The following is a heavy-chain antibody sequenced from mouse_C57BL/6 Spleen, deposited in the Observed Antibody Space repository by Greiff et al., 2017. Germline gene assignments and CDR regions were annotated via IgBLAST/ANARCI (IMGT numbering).Heavy chain of an antibody. J-gene: IGHJ3*01. Sequence: EVKLQESGEGLVKPGGSLKLSCAASGFTFSSYAMSWVRQTPEKRLEWVAYISSGGDYIYYADTVKGRFTISRDNARNTLYLQMSSLKSEDTAMYYCTRGDYDGTAGWFAYWGQGTLVTVSA. CDR1: GFTFSSYA. CDR3: TRGDYDGTAGWFAY. V-gene: IGHV5-9-1*02. D-gene: IGHD2-4*01. CDR2: ISSGGDYI.